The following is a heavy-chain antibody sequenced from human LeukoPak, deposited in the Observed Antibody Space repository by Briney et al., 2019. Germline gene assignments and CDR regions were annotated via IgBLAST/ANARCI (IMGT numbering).Heavy chain of an antibody. CDR2: INHIGST. V-gene: IGHV4-34*01. CDR3: ARDRVAYSTSPMDY. D-gene: IGHD6-6*01. J-gene: IGHJ4*02. CDR1: GGSFSGYY. Sequence: SETLSLTCAVSGGSFSGYYWSWIRQPPGKGLEWIGEINHIGSTNYNPSLKGRVTISVDTSKNQFSLRLSSVTAADTAVYYCARDRVAYSTSPMDYWGQGTQVTVSS.